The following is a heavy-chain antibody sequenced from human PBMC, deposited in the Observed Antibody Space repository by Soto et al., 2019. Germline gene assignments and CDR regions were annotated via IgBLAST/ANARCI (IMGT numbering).Heavy chain of an antibody. CDR2: FRTGGDDGTT. Sequence: GGSLRLSCAASGFTFSSYSMSWVRQAPGKGLEWVSGFRTGGDDGTTYYADSVKGRFTISRDNSKNTLFLQMNSLRAEDTAIYYCEKKVKSGPGSQYLDYSGQGTLVTVYS. D-gene: IGHD3-10*01. CDR3: EKKVKSGPGSQYLDY. V-gene: IGHV3-23*01. CDR1: GFTFSSYS. J-gene: IGHJ4*02.